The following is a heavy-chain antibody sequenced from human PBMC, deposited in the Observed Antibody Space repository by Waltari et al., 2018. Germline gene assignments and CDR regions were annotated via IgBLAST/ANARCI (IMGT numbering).Heavy chain of an antibody. Sequence: QVQLVESGGGVVQPGGSLRLSCAASGFTFSSYGMHWVRQAPGKGLEWVAFIRYDGSNKYYAYSVKGRLTSSRDNSKYTLYLQMNSLRAEDTALYYCAKVPDLGYCSVGSCVDYVWGQGTTVTVSS. V-gene: IGHV3-30*02. CDR3: AKVPDLGYCSVGSCVDYV. CDR1: GFTFSSYG. D-gene: IGHD2-15*01. CDR2: IRYDGSNK. J-gene: IGHJ6*02.